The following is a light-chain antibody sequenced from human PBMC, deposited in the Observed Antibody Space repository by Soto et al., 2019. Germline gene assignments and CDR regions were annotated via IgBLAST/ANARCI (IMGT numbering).Light chain of an antibody. V-gene: IGKV3-20*01. CDR3: QQYGSPRGT. CDR1: QSVSSTY. Sequence: EIVLTQSPGTLSLSPGERATLSCRASQSVSSTYLAWYQQKPGQPPRLLVYAASSRATGIPARFSGSGSGTDFTLTISRLEPEDFAIYYCQQYGSPRGTFGQGTKVDIK. CDR2: AAS. J-gene: IGKJ1*01.